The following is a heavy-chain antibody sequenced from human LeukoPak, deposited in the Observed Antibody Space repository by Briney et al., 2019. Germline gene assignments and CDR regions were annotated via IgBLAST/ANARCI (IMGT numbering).Heavy chain of an antibody. D-gene: IGHD2-15*01. CDR1: GGTFSSYA. V-gene: IGHV1-69*04. Sequence: SVKVSCKASGGTFSSYAIIWVRQAPGQGLEWMGRIIPILGIANYAQKFQGRVTITADKSTSTAYMELSSLRSEDTAVYYCARDLLGYCSGGSCYSETENWFDPWGQGTLVTVSS. CDR3: ARDLLGYCSGGSCYSETENWFDP. J-gene: IGHJ5*02. CDR2: IIPILGIA.